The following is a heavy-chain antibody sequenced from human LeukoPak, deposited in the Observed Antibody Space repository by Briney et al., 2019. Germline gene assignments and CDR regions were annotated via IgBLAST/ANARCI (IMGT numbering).Heavy chain of an antibody. CDR1: NDSIKDYY. CDR2: ISNSGST. D-gene: IGHD6-13*01. CDR3: ARYEVGSCWAQAFDL. J-gene: IGHJ3*01. V-gene: IGHV4-59*01. Sequence: PSETLSLTCTVSNDSIKDYYWNWIRQPPGKGLEWIGFISNSGSTNYNPSLKSRVTISIDTSKRRLSLKLRSVHAAHTAVYYWARYEVGSCWAQAFDLWGQGRMVTVSS.